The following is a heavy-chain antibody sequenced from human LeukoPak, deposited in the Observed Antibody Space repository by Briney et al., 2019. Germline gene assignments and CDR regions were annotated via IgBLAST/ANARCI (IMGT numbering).Heavy chain of an antibody. CDR1: GFTFSSYA. J-gene: IGHJ6*03. D-gene: IGHD3-16*01. CDR2: IPDSGYST. V-gene: IGHV3-23*01. Sequence: PGGSLRLSCAASGFTFSSYAMSWVRQAPGKGLEWVSGIPDSGYSTYYANPVKGRFTISRDNSNNTLYLQMNSLRAEDTAVYYCAKLGGHPLHNYYVGVWGKGTTVAVSS. CDR3: AKLGGHPLHNYYVGV.